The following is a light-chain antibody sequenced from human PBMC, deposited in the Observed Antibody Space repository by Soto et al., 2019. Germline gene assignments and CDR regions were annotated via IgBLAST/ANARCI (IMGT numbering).Light chain of an antibody. V-gene: IGKV3-11*01. Sequence: EIVLTQSPGTLSLSPGERATLSCRASQSVSNNYLAWYQQKPGQAPRLLIYDASNRATGIPARFSGSGSGTDFTLTISSLEPEDFAVYYCQQRSNWPPSITFGPGTRLEIK. J-gene: IGKJ5*01. CDR3: QQRSNWPPSIT. CDR2: DAS. CDR1: QSVSNNY.